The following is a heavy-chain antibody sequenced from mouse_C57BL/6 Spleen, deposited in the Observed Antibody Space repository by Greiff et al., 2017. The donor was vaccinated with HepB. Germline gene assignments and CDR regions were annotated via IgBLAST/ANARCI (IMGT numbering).Heavy chain of an antibody. CDR2: ISYDGSN. J-gene: IGHJ4*01. V-gene: IGHV3-6*01. Sequence: EVQLQESGPGLVKPSQSLSLTCSVTGYSITSGYYWNWIRQFPGNKLEWMGYISYDGSNNYNPSLKNRISITRDTSKNQFFLKLNSVTTEDTATYYCARGSYYYAMDYWGQRTSVTVSS. CDR1: GYSITSGYY. CDR3: ARGSYYYAMDY.